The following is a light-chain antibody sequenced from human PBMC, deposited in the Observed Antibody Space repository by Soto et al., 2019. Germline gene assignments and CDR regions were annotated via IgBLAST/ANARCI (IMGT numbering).Light chain of an antibody. J-gene: IGLJ2*01. CDR1: SSDVGGYNY. CDR3: SSYPSSSTLVV. CDR2: DVS. Sequence: QSALTQPASVSGSPGQSITISCTGTSSDVGGYNYVSWYQQHPGKAPKLMIYDVSNRPSGVSNRFSGSKSGNTASLTISGLQAEDEADYYCSSYPSSSTLVVFGGGTQLTVL. V-gene: IGLV2-14*01.